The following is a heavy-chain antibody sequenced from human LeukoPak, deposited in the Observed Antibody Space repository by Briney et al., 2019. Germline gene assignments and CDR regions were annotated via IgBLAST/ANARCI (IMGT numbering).Heavy chain of an antibody. Sequence: SETLSLTCAVSGGSISSGGYSWSWIRQPPGKGLEWIGYIYDSGSTYYNPSLKSRVTISVDRYKNQFSLKLSSVTAADTAVYYCARGGYSGYDSSAFDIWGQGTMVTVSS. D-gene: IGHD5-12*01. CDR2: IYDSGST. CDR1: GGSISSGGYS. J-gene: IGHJ3*02. V-gene: IGHV4-30-2*01. CDR3: ARGGYSGYDSSAFDI.